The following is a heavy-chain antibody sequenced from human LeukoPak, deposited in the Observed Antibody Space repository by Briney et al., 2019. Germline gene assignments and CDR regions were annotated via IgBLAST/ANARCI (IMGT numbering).Heavy chain of an antibody. CDR3: ARGRGMVGAQSTLYFYYYYFDV. V-gene: IGHV4-34*01. J-gene: IGHJ6*03. D-gene: IGHD1-26*01. Sequence: SDTVPLTCDVSGDSLSDYYWSWVRQSPGKGLEWIGDINHSGSTNYNPSLKSRSTISMDTSKNRFSFKLTTVTGADTAAYYCARGRGMVGAQSTLYFYYYYFDVWGKGTTVTVSS. CDR1: GDSLSDYY. CDR2: INHSGST.